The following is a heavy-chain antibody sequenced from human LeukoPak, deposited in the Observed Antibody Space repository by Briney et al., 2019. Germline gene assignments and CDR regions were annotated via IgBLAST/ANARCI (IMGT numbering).Heavy chain of an antibody. J-gene: IGHJ6*03. V-gene: IGHV4-39*07. CDR1: GGSISSSNYY. CDR2: FYYSGST. Sequence: SETLSLTCTVSGGSISSSNYYWGWIRQPPGKGLEWIGNFYYSGSTYYNPSLKSRVTMSVDTSKNQFSLKLSSVTAADTAVYYCARDRSVYRSGSRLYYYYMDVWGKGTTVTISS. D-gene: IGHD3-10*01. CDR3: ARDRSVYRSGSRLYYYYMDV.